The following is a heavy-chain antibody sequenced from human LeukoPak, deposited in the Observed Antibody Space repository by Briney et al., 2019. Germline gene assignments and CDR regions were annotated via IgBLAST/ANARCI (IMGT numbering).Heavy chain of an antibody. CDR2: ISYDGSNK. CDR3: AKDLRLLGFCRTTSCPYYFDY. CDR1: GFTFSSYW. V-gene: IGHV3-30*18. J-gene: IGHJ4*02. Sequence: QPGGSLRLSCAASGFTFSSYWMHWVRQAPGKGLEWVAVISYDGSNKYYADSVKGRFTISRDNSKNTLYVEMNSLRVEDTAVYYCAKDLRLLGFCRTTSCPYYFDYWGQGTLVTVSS. D-gene: IGHD2-2*01.